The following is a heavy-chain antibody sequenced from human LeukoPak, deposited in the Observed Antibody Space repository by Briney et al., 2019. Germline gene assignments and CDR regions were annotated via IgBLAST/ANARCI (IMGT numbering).Heavy chain of an antibody. D-gene: IGHD6-13*01. V-gene: IGHV3-9*03. CDR1: GFPFSSYA. Sequence: SLRLSCAASGFPFSSYAMHWVRQAPGKGLEWVSGISWNSGSIGYADSVKGRFTISRDNAKNSLYLQMNSLRAEDMALYYCARESIAAAGVFDYWGQGTLVTVSS. CDR2: ISWNSGSI. CDR3: ARESIAAAGVFDY. J-gene: IGHJ4*02.